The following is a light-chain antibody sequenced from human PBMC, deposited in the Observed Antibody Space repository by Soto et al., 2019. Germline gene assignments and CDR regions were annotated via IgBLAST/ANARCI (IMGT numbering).Light chain of an antibody. V-gene: IGLV1-44*01. J-gene: IGLJ3*02. Sequence: QSVLTQPPSASGTPGQRVTISCSGSSSNIGSNTVNWYQHLPGTAPKLLIYSNNQRPSGVPDRFSGSKSGTPASLAISGLQSEDEADYYCAAWDDSLNGWVFGGGTQLTVL. CDR2: SNN. CDR3: AAWDDSLNGWV. CDR1: SSNIGSNT.